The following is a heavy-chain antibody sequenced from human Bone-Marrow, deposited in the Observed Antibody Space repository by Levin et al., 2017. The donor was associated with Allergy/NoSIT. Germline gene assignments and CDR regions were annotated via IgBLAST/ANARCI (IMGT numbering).Heavy chain of an antibody. V-gene: IGHV3-30-3*01. CDR1: EFTFSTYA. CDR2: ISSDGSNE. J-gene: IGHJ3*02. CDR3: AKVRRGLDAFDI. Sequence: GESLKISCAASEFTFSTYAMHWVRQAPGKGLEWVAVISSDGSNEYYADSVKGRFTISRDNSKNTIYLQMNSLRAEDTAIYYCAKVRRGLDAFDIWGQGTMVTVSS. D-gene: IGHD3/OR15-3a*01.